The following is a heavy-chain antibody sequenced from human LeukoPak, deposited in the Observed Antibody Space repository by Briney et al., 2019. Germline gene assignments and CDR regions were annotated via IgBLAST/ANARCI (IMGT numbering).Heavy chain of an antibody. CDR1: GFTFSSYS. V-gene: IGHV3-21*01. Sequence: PGGSLRLSCAASGFTFSSYSMNWVRQAPGKGLEWVSSISSSSSYIYYADSVKGRFTISRDNAKNSLYLQMNSLRAEDTAVYYCSRDSLPYYDFWSGYYLHDYSYYYMDVWGKGTTVTVSS. CDR3: SRDSLPYYDFWSGYYLHDYSYYYMDV. D-gene: IGHD3-3*01. J-gene: IGHJ6*03. CDR2: ISSSSSYI.